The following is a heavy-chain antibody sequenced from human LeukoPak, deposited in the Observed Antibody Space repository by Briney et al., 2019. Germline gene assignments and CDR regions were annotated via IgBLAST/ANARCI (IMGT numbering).Heavy chain of an antibody. J-gene: IGHJ4*02. Sequence: ASVKVSCKASGYTFTSYGISWVRQAPGQGLEWMGWISAYNGNTNYAQKLQGRVTMTTDTSTSTAYMELRSLRSDDTAVYYCARGPYYDILTGYMPADYWGQGTLVTVSS. CDR3: ARGPYYDILTGYMPADY. CDR2: ISAYNGNT. CDR1: GYTFTSYG. V-gene: IGHV1-18*01. D-gene: IGHD3-9*01.